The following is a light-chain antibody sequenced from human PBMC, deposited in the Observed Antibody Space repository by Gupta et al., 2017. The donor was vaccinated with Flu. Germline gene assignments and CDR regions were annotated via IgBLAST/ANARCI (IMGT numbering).Light chain of an antibody. CDR2: GNH. J-gene: IGLJ3*02. CDR3: PCDDNFLDCV. V-gene: IGLV1-40*01. CDR1: SSNIGAGYD. Sequence: QSVLTQPPSVSGAPGQRVTLSCTGSSSNIGAGYDVHWYQHLPATPPRLLSEGNHKRPAGLPGLCAASYSATSALVISTGRQAEEDAYEYAPCDDNFLDCVFGGGTKMTVL.